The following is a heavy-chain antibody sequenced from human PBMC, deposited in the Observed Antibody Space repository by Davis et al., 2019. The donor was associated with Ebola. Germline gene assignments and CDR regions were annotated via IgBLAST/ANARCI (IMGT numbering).Heavy chain of an antibody. V-gene: IGHV6-1*01. J-gene: IGHJ4*02. Sequence: PSETLSLTCAISGDSVSSGGWNWIRQSPSRGLEWLGRTYYSSKWYNDYAVSVKSRITINPDTSKNQFSLQLNSVTPEDTALYYCARGWFRGSFDYWGQGTPVTVSS. CDR2: TYYSSKWYN. D-gene: IGHD3-10*01. CDR3: ARGWFRGSFDY. CDR1: GDSVSSGG.